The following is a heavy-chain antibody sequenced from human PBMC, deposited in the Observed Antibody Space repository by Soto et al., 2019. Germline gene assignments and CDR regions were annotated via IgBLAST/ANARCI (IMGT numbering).Heavy chain of an antibody. CDR3: ARGLRIYYDRSGLHY. V-gene: IGHV3-48*03. D-gene: IGHD3-22*01. CDR2: ISYTGSTI. Sequence: EVQLVESGGGLVQPGGSLRLSCAASGFTFSNYEMNWVRQTPGKGLEWVSYISYTGSTIYYADSVRGRFTISRDNSMNSLYLQMNSLRAEDTAVYYCARGLRIYYDRSGLHYWGQGTLVTVSS. J-gene: IGHJ4*02. CDR1: GFTFSNYE.